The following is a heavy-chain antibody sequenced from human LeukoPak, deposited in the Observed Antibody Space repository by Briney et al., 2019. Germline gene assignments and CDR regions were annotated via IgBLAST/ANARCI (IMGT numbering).Heavy chain of an antibody. CDR3: ARAPYSGYVDY. D-gene: IGHD5-12*01. J-gene: IGHJ4*02. CDR2: INHSGST. CDR1: GITLSNYG. V-gene: IGHV4-34*01. Sequence: GSLRLSCVVSGITLSNYGMSWVRQAPGKGLEWIGEINHSGSTNYNPSLKSRVTISVDTSKNQFSLKLSSVTAADTAVYYCARAPYSGYVDYWGQGTLVTVSS.